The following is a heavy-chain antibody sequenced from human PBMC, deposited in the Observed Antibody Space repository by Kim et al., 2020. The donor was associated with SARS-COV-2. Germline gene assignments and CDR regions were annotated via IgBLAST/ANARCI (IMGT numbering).Heavy chain of an antibody. CDR2: ISWDGGST. CDR3: AKNADDCSSTSCYIGY. J-gene: IGHJ4*02. Sequence: GGSLRLSCAASGFTFDDYTMHWVRQAPGKGLEWVSLISWDGGSTYYADSVKGRFTISRDNSKNSLYLQMNSLRTEDTALYYCAKNADDCSSTSCYIGYWGQGTLVTVSS. V-gene: IGHV3-43*01. CDR1: GFTFDDYT. D-gene: IGHD2-2*02.